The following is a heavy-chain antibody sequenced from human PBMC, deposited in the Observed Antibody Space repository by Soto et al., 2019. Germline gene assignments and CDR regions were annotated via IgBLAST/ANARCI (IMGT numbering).Heavy chain of an antibody. CDR1: GYLFTSYW. CDR2: IYPADSDT. D-gene: IGHD3-9*01. Sequence: GEALKISCKGSGYLFTSYWIGWVRQMPGKGLDWMGIIYPADSDTRYSPSFQGQVTISADKSISTAYLQWSSLKASDTAMYYCARTAYLGPIRFDYWGQGNLVTVSS. J-gene: IGHJ4*02. CDR3: ARTAYLGPIRFDY. V-gene: IGHV5-51*01.